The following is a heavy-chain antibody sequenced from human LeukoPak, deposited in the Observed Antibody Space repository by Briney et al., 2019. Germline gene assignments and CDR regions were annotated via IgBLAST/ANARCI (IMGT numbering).Heavy chain of an antibody. Sequence: GESLKISCKGSGYDFTTYWIAWVRQMPGKGLEWMGIIYPADSDTRYSPSFQGQVTISADKSISTAYLQWSSLKASDTAMYYCASLYYDFWSGYGRWNAFDIWGQGTMVTVSS. CDR2: IYPADSDT. CDR1: GYDFTTYW. D-gene: IGHD3-3*01. CDR3: ASLYYDFWSGYGRWNAFDI. J-gene: IGHJ3*02. V-gene: IGHV5-51*01.